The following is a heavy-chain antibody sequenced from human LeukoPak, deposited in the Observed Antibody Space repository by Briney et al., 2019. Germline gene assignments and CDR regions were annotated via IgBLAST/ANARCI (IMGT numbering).Heavy chain of an antibody. V-gene: IGHV3-30*18. D-gene: IGHD3-10*01. CDR1: GFTFSSYG. CDR2: ISYDGSNK. CDR3: AKETGSGSYYEYYYDY. J-gene: IGHJ4*02. Sequence: PGGSLRLSCAASGFTFSSYGMHWVRQAPGKGLEWVAVISYDGSNKYYADSVKGRFTTSRDNSKNTLYLEMNSLRAEDTAVYYCAKETGSGSYYEYYYDYWGQGTLVTVSS.